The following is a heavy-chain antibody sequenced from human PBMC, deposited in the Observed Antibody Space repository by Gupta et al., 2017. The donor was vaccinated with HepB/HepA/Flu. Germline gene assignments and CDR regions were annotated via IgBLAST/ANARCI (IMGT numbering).Heavy chain of an antibody. CDR1: GGSFSGYY. CDR3: ARVLKSDDSSYTPFDY. CDR2: INHSGST. D-gene: IGHD3-10*01. Sequence: QVQLQQCGAGLLKPSETLSLTCAVYGGSFSGYYWSWIRQPPGKGLEWIGEINHSGSTKYNPSIKRRVTISVDTSKNQCSLKRSSVTAAETDVYYCARVLKSDDSSYTPFDYGGQGTMVTVYS. J-gene: IGHJ4*02. V-gene: IGHV4-34*01.